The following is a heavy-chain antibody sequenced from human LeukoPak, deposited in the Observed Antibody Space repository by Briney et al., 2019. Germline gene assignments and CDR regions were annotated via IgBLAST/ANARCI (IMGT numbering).Heavy chain of an antibody. Sequence: SETLSLTCTVSGGSISSSSYYWGWIRQPPGKGLEWIGSIYYSGSTYYNPSLKSRVTISVDTSKNQFPLKLSSVTAADTAVYYCARDLIFYYGSGSNAFDIWGQGTMVTVSS. D-gene: IGHD3-10*01. J-gene: IGHJ3*02. CDR3: ARDLIFYYGSGSNAFDI. CDR1: GGSISSSSYY. CDR2: IYYSGST. V-gene: IGHV4-39*06.